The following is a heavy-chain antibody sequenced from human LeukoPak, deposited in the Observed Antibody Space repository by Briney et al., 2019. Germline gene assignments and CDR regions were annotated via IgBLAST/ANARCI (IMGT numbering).Heavy chain of an antibody. V-gene: IGHV3-9*01. CDR1: GFTFDDYA. Sequence: SLRLSCAASGFTFDDYAMHWVRQAPGKGLEWVSGISWNSGSIAYADSVRGRFTISRDNAKNSLYLQMISLRAEDTAFYYCAKDAREGMATISIDSWGLGTLVTVSS. CDR3: AKDAREGMATISIDS. D-gene: IGHD5-24*01. CDR2: ISWNSGSI. J-gene: IGHJ4*02.